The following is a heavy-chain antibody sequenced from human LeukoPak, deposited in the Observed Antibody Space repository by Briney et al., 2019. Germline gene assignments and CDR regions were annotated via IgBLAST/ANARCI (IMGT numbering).Heavy chain of an antibody. V-gene: IGHV3-23*01. Sequence: GGSLRLSCAASGFTFSSYAMSWVHQAPGKGLEWVSTISGSGDSTYYADSVKGRFTISRDNSKNTLHPQMNSLRAEDTAVYSCAKGRSGVSSAAINYWGQGTLVTVSS. CDR3: AKGRSGVSSAAINY. D-gene: IGHD2-2*01. CDR1: GFTFSSYA. J-gene: IGHJ4*02. CDR2: ISGSGDST.